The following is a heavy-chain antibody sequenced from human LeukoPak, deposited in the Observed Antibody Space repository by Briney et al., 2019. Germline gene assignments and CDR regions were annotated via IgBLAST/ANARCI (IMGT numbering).Heavy chain of an antibody. D-gene: IGHD3-10*01. CDR2: ISGSGGST. CDR3: AKGRTMVRGVTYYFDY. V-gene: IGHV3-23*01. Sequence: GGSLRLSCAASGFTFSSYAMSWVRQAPGKGLEWVSAISGSGGSTYYADSVKGRFTISRDNSKNTLYLQMNSLRAEDTAIYYCAKGRTMVRGVTYYFDYWGQGTLVTVSS. J-gene: IGHJ4*02. CDR1: GFTFSSYA.